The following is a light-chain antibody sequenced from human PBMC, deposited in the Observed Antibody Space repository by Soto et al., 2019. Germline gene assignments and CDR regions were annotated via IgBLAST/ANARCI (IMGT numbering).Light chain of an antibody. CDR1: QNIYNY. V-gene: IGKV1-39*01. J-gene: IGKJ5*01. Sequence: DLQMSQSPSSLSASIGDRVTITCRASQNIYNYLNWYHQKPGKVHKLLIFTASSLRSGVPSRFSGSGSGTDFTITISTLQPEDFATYYCQRSFSPLPIAFGQGTRLEMK. CDR2: TAS. CDR3: QRSFSPLPIA.